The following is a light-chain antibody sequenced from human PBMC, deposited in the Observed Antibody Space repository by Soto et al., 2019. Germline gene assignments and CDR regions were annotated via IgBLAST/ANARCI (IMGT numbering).Light chain of an antibody. CDR1: SSDVGGYNY. CDR2: EVN. Sequence: QSVLTQPASVSGSPGQSITISCTGTSSDVGGYNYVSWYQQHPGRAPKLMIYEVNNRPSGVSNRFSGSKSGNTASLTISGLQAEDEADYYCSSFTGSSTQVLGGGTKVTVL. CDR3: SSFTGSSTQV. V-gene: IGLV2-14*01. J-gene: IGLJ3*02.